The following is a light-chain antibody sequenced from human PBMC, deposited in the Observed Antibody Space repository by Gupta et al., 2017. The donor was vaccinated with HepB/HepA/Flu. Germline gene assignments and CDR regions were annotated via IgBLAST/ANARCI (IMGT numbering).Light chain of an antibody. Sequence: EIVLTQSPATLSFSSGERATFTCRASQSVSSNYLAWYQQKPGQAPRLLIYGASSRATGVPERFSGSGSGTEFTLTISILDPEDFAVYYCQEDGNSLETFGQGTKVEIK. CDR2: GAS. CDR1: QSVSSNY. J-gene: IGKJ1*01. CDR3: QEDGNSLET. V-gene: IGKV3-20*01.